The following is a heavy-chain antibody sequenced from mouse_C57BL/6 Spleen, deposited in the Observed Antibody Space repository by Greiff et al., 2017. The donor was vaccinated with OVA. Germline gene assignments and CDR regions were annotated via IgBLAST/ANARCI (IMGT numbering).Heavy chain of an antibody. CDR2: IHPSDSDT. D-gene: IGHD1-1*01. Sequence: QVQLQQPGAELVKPGASVKVSCKASGYTFTSYWMHWVKQRPGQGLEWIGRIHPSDSDTNYNQKFKGKATLTVDKSSSTAYMQLRSLTSEDSAVYYCAIGGTVVAPGFAYWGQGTLVTVSA. V-gene: IGHV1-74*01. CDR1: GYTFTSYW. J-gene: IGHJ3*01. CDR3: AIGGTVVAPGFAY.